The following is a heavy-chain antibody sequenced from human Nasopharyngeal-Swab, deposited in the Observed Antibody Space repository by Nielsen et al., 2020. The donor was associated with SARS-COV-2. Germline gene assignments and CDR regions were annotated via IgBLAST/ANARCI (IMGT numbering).Heavy chain of an antibody. CDR1: GFTFSSYA. CDR3: AKDEGEGGGDY. V-gene: IGHV3-23*01. CDR2: ISGSGGST. J-gene: IGHJ4*02. Sequence: GGSLKISCAASGFTFSSYAMSWVRQAPGKGLEWVSAISGSGGSTYYADSVKGRFTISRDNSKNTLYLQMNSLRAEDTAVYYCAKDEGEGGGDYWGQGTLVTVSS. D-gene: IGHD3-16*01.